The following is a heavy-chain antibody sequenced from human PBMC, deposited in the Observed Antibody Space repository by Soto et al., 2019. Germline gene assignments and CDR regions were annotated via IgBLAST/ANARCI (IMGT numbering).Heavy chain of an antibody. J-gene: IGHJ3*02. Sequence: SVKVSCKASGGTFSSYTISWVRQAPGQGLEWMGRIIPILGIANYAQKFQGRVTITADKSTSTAYMELSSLRSEGTAVYYCASELADTSAFDIWGQGTMVTVSS. CDR3: ASELADTSAFDI. CDR2: IIPILGIA. CDR1: GGTFSSYT. D-gene: IGHD6-19*01. V-gene: IGHV1-69*02.